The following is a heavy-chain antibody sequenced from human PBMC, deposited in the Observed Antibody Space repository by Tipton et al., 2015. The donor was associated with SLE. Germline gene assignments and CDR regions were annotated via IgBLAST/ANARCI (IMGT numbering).Heavy chain of an antibody. CDR1: GFRFENYG. CDR3: TKHISGSMFDF. J-gene: IGHJ4*02. CDR2: IGETGYSS. V-gene: IGHV3-23*01. D-gene: IGHD2/OR15-2a*01. Sequence: SLRLSCAASGFRFENYGMNWVRQAPGRGLEWVSGIGETGYSSDTSGPVKGRFTITRDNSKSTLFLQMNSLRAEDTAVYYCTKHISGSMFDFWGQGTLVTVCS.